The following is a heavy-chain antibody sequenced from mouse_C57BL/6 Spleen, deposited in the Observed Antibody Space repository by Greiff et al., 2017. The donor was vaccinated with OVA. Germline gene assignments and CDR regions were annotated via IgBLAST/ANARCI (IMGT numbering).Heavy chain of an antibody. J-gene: IGHJ2*01. CDR1: GFNFSSYA. D-gene: IGHD1-1*01. Sequence: EVQRVESGGGLVKPGGSLKLSCAASGFNFSSYAMSWVRQTPEKRLEWVATISDGGSYTYYPDNVKGRFTISRDNAKNNLYLQMSHLKSEDTAMYYCARAPFITTVVYFDYWGQGTTLTVSS. CDR2: ISDGGSYT. CDR3: ARAPFITTVVYFDY. V-gene: IGHV5-4*01.